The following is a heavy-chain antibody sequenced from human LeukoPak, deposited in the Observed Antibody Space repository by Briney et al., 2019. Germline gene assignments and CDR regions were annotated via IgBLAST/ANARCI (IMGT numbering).Heavy chain of an antibody. CDR3: ALSGGYSYGNLDY. V-gene: IGHV3-66*01. CDR2: IYSGGST. D-gene: IGHD5-18*01. CDR1: GFTFSSYA. Sequence: GGSLRLSCAASGFTFSSYAMSWVRQAPGKGLEWVSVIYSGGSTYYADSVKGRFTISRDNSKNTLYLQMNSLRAEDTAVYYCALSGGYSYGNLDYWGQGTLVTVSS. J-gene: IGHJ4*02.